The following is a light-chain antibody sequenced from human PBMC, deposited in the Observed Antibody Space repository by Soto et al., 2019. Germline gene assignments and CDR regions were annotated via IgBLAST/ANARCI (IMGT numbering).Light chain of an antibody. Sequence: EIVLTQSPGTLSLSPGERATLSCRASQSVSSSYLAWYQQKPGQAPRLLIYGASSRATGIPDRFSGSGSGTDFTLTISRLEPEDFAEYYCQQYGSSPRVTFGQGTKLEIK. CDR2: GAS. CDR3: QQYGSSPRVT. J-gene: IGKJ2*01. CDR1: QSVSSSY. V-gene: IGKV3-20*01.